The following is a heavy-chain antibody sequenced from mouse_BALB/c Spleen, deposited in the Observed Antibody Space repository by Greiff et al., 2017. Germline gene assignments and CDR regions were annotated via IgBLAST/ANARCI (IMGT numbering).Heavy chain of an antibody. Sequence: EVMLVESGGGLVQPGGSMKLSCVASGFTFSNYWMNWVRQSPEKGLEWVAEIRLKSNNYATHYAESVKGRFTISRDDSKSSVYLQMNNLRAEDTGIYYCTRPPYGNYAMDYWGQGTSVTVSS. CDR2: IRLKSNNYAT. CDR1: GFTFSNYW. J-gene: IGHJ4*01. D-gene: IGHD2-10*02. CDR3: TRPPYGNYAMDY. V-gene: IGHV6-6*02.